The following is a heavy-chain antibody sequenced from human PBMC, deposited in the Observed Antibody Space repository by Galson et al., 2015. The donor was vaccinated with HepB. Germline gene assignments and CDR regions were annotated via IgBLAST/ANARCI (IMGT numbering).Heavy chain of an antibody. J-gene: IGHJ5*02. D-gene: IGHD1-26*01. CDR1: GFTFSRYG. CDR2: ISYDGSNK. Sequence: SLRLSCAGSGFTFSRYGIHWVRQAPGKGLEWVAVISYDGSNKYYADSVKGRFTISRDNSKNTLYLQMNSLRPEDTAVYYCAKDQLPFPKIPKFDPWGQGTLVTVSS. V-gene: IGHV3-30*18. CDR3: AKDQLPFPKIPKFDP.